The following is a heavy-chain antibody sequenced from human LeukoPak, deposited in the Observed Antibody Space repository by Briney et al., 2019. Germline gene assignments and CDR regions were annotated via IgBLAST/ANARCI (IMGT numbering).Heavy chain of an antibody. Sequence: GSVKVSCKASGYTFATYTIHWVRQAPGQRLEWMGWINAGNGNTKYSQKFQGRVTITRDTSASIVYLELSGLRFEDTAVYYCAREGDSSGYYYPDYWGQGTLVTVSS. CDR1: GYTFATYT. J-gene: IGHJ4*02. CDR2: INAGNGNT. D-gene: IGHD3-22*01. CDR3: AREGDSSGYYYPDY. V-gene: IGHV1-3*01.